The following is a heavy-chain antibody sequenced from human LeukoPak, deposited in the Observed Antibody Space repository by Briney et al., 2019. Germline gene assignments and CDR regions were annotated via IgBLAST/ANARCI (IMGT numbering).Heavy chain of an antibody. CDR3: ARDRDSSAAVMGV. Sequence: PGRSLRLSCAASGFTFSSYAMHWVRQAPGKGLEWVAVISYDGSNKYYADSVKGRLTISRDNSKNTLYLQMNSLRAEDTAVYYCARDRDSSAAVMGVWGQGTTVTVSS. CDR2: ISYDGSNK. CDR1: GFTFSSYA. J-gene: IGHJ6*02. V-gene: IGHV3-30*04. D-gene: IGHD3-22*01.